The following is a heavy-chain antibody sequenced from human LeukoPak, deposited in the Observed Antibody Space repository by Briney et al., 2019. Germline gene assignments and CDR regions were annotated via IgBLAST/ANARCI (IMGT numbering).Heavy chain of an antibody. CDR2: ISYDGSNK. CDR3: AKELITMVRGAIIPLDY. CDR1: GFTFSSYG. J-gene: IGHJ4*02. Sequence: GGSLRLSCAASGFTFSSYGMHWVRQAPGKGLEWVAVISYDGSNKYYADSVKGRFTISRDNSKNTLYLQMNSLRAEDTAVYYCAKELITMVRGAIIPLDYWGQGTLVTVSS. V-gene: IGHV3-30*18. D-gene: IGHD3-10*01.